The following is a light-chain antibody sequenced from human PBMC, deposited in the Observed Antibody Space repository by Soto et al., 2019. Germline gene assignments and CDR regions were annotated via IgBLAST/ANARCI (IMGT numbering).Light chain of an antibody. V-gene: IGLV2-8*01. Sequence: QSVLTQPPSASGSPGQSVTISCTGNTKDVGAYNYVSWYQQHPGKAPKLVIYEVNKRPSGVPDRFSGSKSGNTASLTVSGLQAEDEADYYCSSFAVSNSFVFGTGTKVTVL. J-gene: IGLJ1*01. CDR2: EVN. CDR1: TKDVGAYNY. CDR3: SSFAVSNSFV.